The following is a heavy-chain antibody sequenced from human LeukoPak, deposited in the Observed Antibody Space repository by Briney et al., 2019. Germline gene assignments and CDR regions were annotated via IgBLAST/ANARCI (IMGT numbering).Heavy chain of an antibody. D-gene: IGHD3-22*01. Sequence: SETLSLTCTVSGGSISSYYWSWIRQPPGKGLEWIGYIYYSGSTNYNPSLKSRVTISVDTSKNQFSLKLSSVTAADTAVYYCARSPYYYDSSGYYGYRVGYFDYWGQGTLVTVPS. J-gene: IGHJ4*02. V-gene: IGHV4-59*01. CDR3: ARSPYYYDSSGYYGYRVGYFDY. CDR1: GGSISSYY. CDR2: IYYSGST.